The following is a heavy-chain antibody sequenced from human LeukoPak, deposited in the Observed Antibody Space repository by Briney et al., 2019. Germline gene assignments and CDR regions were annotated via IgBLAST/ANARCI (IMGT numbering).Heavy chain of an antibody. CDR1: GYTFTSYG. CDR3: AREFRGGWLSGPFDY. D-gene: IGHD3-22*01. J-gene: IGHJ4*02. Sequence: ASVKVSCKASGYTFTSYGISWVRQAPGQGLEWMGWISAYNGNTNYAQKLQGRVTMTTDTSTSTAYMELSRLRSDDTAVYYCAREFRGGWLSGPFDYWGQGTLVTVSS. V-gene: IGHV1-18*01. CDR2: ISAYNGNT.